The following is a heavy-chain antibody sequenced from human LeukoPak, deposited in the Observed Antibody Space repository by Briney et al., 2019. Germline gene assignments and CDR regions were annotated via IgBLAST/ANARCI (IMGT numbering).Heavy chain of an antibody. Sequence: GGSLRLSCAASGFSFSTYWMSWVRQAPGEGLKWVANIKEDGSETYYVDSPRGRFTISRDNVKNSLYLQINSLRSEDTAVYYCGRDSFETDIDYWGQGTLVTVSS. CDR3: GRDSFETDIDY. D-gene: IGHD1-14*01. J-gene: IGHJ4*02. CDR1: GFSFSTYW. CDR2: IKEDGSET. V-gene: IGHV3-7*01.